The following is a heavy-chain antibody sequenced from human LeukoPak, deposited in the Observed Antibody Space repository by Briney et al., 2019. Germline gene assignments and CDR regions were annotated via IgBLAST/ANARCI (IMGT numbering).Heavy chain of an antibody. CDR2: IIPIFGTS. J-gene: IGHJ4*02. V-gene: IGHV1-69*06. Sequence: SVKVSCKASGGTFSSYAVSWVRQAPGQGLEWMGGIIPIFGTSNYAQKFQGRVTITADKSTSTTYMELSSLRSEDTAVYYCARGAGYSGYVPTDYWGQGTLVTVSS. CDR1: GGTFSSYA. D-gene: IGHD5-12*01. CDR3: ARGAGYSGYVPTDY.